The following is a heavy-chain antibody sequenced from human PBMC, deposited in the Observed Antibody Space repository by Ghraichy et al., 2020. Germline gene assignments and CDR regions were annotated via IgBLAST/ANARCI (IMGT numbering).Heavy chain of an antibody. CDR3: ARERVSRIRITIFGAGGMDV. CDR2: TYYRSKWYN. CDR1: GDSVSSNSAA. D-gene: IGHD3-3*01. V-gene: IGHV6-1*01. J-gene: IGHJ6*02. Sequence: SQTLSLTCAISGDSVSSNSAAWNWIRQSPSRGLEWLGRTYYRSKWYNDYAVSVKSRITINPDTSKNQFSLQLNSVTPEDTAVYYCARERVSRIRITIFGAGGMDVWGQGTTVTVSS.